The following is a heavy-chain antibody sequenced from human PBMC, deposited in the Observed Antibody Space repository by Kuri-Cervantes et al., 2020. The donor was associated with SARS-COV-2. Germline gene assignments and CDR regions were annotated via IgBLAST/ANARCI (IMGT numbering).Heavy chain of an antibody. D-gene: IGHD3-3*01. CDR3: ARDSDDDVWSGYSTAEYFQH. Sequence: GGSLRLSCIVSGVAIDSNSYYWVWIRQAPGKGLEWVSSISSDSSYIHYADSVKGRFTISRDNAKNSLYLHMNSLRAEDTAVYYCARDSDDDVWSGYSTAEYFQHWGQGTLVTVSS. CDR2: ISSDSSYI. V-gene: IGHV3-21*01. CDR1: GVAIDSNSYY. J-gene: IGHJ1*01.